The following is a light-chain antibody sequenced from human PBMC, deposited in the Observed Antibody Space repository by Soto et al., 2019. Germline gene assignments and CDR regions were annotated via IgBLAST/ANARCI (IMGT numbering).Light chain of an antibody. CDR1: SSDVGGYNY. Sequence: SALTQPASVSGSPGQSITISCTGTSSDVGGYNYVSWYQQHPGKAPKLMIYEVSNRPSGVSNRFSGSKSGNTASLTISVLQAEDEADYYCSSYTSSSTLYVFGTGTKLTVL. CDR2: EVS. V-gene: IGLV2-14*01. J-gene: IGLJ1*01. CDR3: SSYTSSSTLYV.